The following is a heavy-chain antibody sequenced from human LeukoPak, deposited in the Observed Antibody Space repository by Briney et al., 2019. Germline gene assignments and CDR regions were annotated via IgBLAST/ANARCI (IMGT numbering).Heavy chain of an antibody. D-gene: IGHD6-6*01. V-gene: IGHV4-59*08. CDR1: GGSISSYY. CDR2: IYYSGST. J-gene: IGHJ4*02. Sequence: SETLSLTCTVSGGSISSYYWSWIRQPPGKGLEWIGYIYYSGSTNYNPSLKSRVTISVDTSKNQFSLKLSSVTAADTAVYYCARQLVDYFDYWGQGTLVTVSS. CDR3: ARQLVDYFDY.